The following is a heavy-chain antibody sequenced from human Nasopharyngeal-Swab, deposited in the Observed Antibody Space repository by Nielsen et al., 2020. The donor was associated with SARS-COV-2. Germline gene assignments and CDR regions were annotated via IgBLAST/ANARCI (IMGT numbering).Heavy chain of an antibody. CDR2: TSYDGGNK. Sequence: GGPLRLPCPPSGFTFNSNGMHGFRQAPAKGREWVAVTSYDGGNKYYADSVKGRFTISSDNAKNTLYLQLNSLRVEDTAVYYCAKDALVGATGYYYYMDVWGKGTTVTVSS. CDR1: GFTFNSNG. J-gene: IGHJ6*03. CDR3: AKDALVGATGYYYYMDV. V-gene: IGHV3-30*18. D-gene: IGHD1-26*01.